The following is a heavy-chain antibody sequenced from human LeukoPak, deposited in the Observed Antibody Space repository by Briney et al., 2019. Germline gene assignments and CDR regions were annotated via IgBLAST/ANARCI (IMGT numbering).Heavy chain of an antibody. V-gene: IGHV4-34*01. CDR3: ARGPTAYGY. CDR2: INHSGST. J-gene: IGHJ4*02. D-gene: IGHD4-17*01. CDR1: GGSFSGYY. Sequence: PSETLSLTCAVYGGSFSGYYWSWIRQPPGKGLEWIGEINHSGSTNYNPSLKSRVTISVDTSKNQFSLKLSSVTAADTAVYYCARGPTAYGYWGQGTLVTVSS.